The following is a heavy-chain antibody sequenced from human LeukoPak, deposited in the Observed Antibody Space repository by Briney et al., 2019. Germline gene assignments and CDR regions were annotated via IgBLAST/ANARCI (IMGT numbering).Heavy chain of an antibody. Sequence: GGSLRLSCAASGLTFTDFWMNWVRLAPGRGLEWLANINPYGTEKYYVDSVKGRFAISRDNAKNEVYLEMNSLRAEDTGVYYCSGRDSSRSPRAYWGQRALVSLSS. CDR2: INPYGTEK. J-gene: IGHJ4*02. D-gene: IGHD2-2*01. CDR3: SGRDSSRSPRAY. V-gene: IGHV3-7*01. CDR1: GLTFTDFW.